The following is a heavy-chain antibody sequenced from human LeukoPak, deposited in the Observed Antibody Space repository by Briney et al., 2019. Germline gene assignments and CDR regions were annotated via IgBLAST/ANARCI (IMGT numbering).Heavy chain of an antibody. Sequence: PGGSLRLSCAASGFAFSSYGMHWVRQAPGKGLEWVAVISYDGSNKYYADSVKGRFTISRDNSKNTLYLQMNSLRAEDTAVYYCAKEIVGATHEWGQGTLVTVSS. V-gene: IGHV3-30*18. CDR3: AKEIVGATHE. CDR1: GFAFSSYG. J-gene: IGHJ4*02. D-gene: IGHD1-26*01. CDR2: ISYDGSNK.